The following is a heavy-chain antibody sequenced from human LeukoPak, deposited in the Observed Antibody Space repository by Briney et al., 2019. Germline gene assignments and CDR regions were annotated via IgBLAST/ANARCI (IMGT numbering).Heavy chain of an antibody. CDR2: IIPILGIA. V-gene: IGHV1-69*04. CDR1: GGTFSSYA. J-gene: IGHJ5*02. CDR3: ARDRDIVVVVAAEYNWFDP. Sequence: GPSVKVSCKASGGTFSSYAISWVRQAPGQGLEWMGRIIPILGIANYAQKFQGRVTITADKSTSTAYMELSSLRSEDTAVYYCARDRDIVVVVAAEYNWFDPWGQGTLVTVSS. D-gene: IGHD2-15*01.